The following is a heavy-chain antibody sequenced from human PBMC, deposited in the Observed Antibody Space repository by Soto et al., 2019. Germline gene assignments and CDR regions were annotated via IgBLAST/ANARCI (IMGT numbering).Heavy chain of an antibody. V-gene: IGHV3-9*01. CDR3: AKGLCVGTCPFDH. CDR2: VTLNSGTI. Sequence: EVQLVESGGGLVQPGGSLRLSCAVSGFTFHDSAMHWVRQAPGKGLEWVSSVTLNSGTIGYAVSVQGRFTVSRDNARNSLYLQMNSVRAEDTALYFCAKGLCVGTCPFDHWGQGTLVTVSS. CDR1: GFTFHDSA. J-gene: IGHJ4*02. D-gene: IGHD2-21*01.